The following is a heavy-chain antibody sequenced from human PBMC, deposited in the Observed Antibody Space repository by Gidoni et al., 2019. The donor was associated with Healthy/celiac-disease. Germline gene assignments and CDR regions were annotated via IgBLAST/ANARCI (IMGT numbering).Heavy chain of an antibody. D-gene: IGHD6-19*01. Sequence: QLQLQESGPGLVKPSETLSLTCTVSGGSISSSSYYWGWLRQPPGKGREWIGSIYYSGSTYYNPSLKSRVTISVDTSKNQFSLKLSSVTAADTAVYYCARLSTYSSGSAYWGQGTLVTVSS. CDR2: IYYSGST. V-gene: IGHV4-39*01. J-gene: IGHJ4*02. CDR1: GGSISSSSYY. CDR3: ARLSTYSSGSAY.